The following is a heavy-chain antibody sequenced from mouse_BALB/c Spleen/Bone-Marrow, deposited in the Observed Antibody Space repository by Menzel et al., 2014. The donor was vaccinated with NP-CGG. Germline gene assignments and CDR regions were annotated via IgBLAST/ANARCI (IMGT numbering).Heavy chain of an antibody. J-gene: IGHJ2*01. CDR1: GFDFSRYW. V-gene: IGHV4-1*02. Sequence: DVHLVESGGDLVQPGGSLKLSCAASGFDFSRYWMSWVRQAPGKGLQWIGEINPDSRTINYTPSLKDKFIISRDNAKNTLFLQMSKVRSEDTALYYFAGGNYCGHLDYWGQGTTLTVSS. CDR2: INPDSRTI. CDR3: AGGNYCGHLDY. D-gene: IGHD2-1*01.